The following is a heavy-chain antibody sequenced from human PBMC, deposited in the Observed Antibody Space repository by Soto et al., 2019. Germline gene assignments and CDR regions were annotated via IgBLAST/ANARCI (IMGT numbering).Heavy chain of an antibody. CDR3: ARDLFGYFSGGSCYEDGRAESCQH. CDR2: IIPIFGTA. D-gene: IGHD2-15*01. CDR1: GGTFSSYA. J-gene: IGHJ1*01. V-gene: IGHV1-69*12. Sequence: QVQLVQSGAEVKKPGSSVKVSCKASGGTFSSYAISWVRQAPGQGLEWMGGIIPIFGTANYVQKFQGRVKIKADEATSKASMDLTRMRHEDTAGYYYARDLFGYFSGGSCYEDGRAESCQHWGQGTLVTVSS.